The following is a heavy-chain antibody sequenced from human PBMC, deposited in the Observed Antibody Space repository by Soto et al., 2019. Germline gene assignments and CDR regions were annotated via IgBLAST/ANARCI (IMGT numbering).Heavy chain of an antibody. CDR3: TTDVVVIAQDAFDI. CDR2: IKSKTDGGTT. J-gene: IGHJ3*02. D-gene: IGHD2-21*01. Sequence: PGGSLRLSCAASGFTFSNAWMSWVRQAPGKGLEWVGRIKSKTDGGTTDYAAPVKGRFTISRDDSKNTLYLQMNSLKTEDTAVYYCTTDVVVIAQDAFDIWGQGTMVTVSS. V-gene: IGHV3-15*01. CDR1: GFTFSNAW.